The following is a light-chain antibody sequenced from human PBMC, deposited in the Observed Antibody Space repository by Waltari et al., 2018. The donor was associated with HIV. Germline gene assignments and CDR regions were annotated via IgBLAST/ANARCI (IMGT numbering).Light chain of an antibody. J-gene: IGLJ3*02. CDR3: SSVANSVTLSVL. CDR2: EVS. CDR1: SSVIGYYNY. Sequence: QFALTQPASVSGSPGQSITITCSGTSSVIGYYNYVSWYQQHPGTAPHLMIYEVSNRPPGISNRFSGSKSGNTASLTISALQAEDEADYFCSSVANSVTLSVLFGGGTKPTVL. V-gene: IGLV2-14*01.